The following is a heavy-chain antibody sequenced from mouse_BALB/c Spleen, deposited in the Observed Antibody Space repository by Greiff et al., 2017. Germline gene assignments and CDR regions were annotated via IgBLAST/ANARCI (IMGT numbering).Heavy chain of an antibody. D-gene: IGHD3-1*01. CDR2: ISSGGGST. CDR1: GFAFSSYD. V-gene: IGHV5-12-1*01. Sequence: EVQLVESGGGLVKPGGSLKLSCAASGFAFSSYDMSWVRQTPEKRLEWVAYISSGGGSTYYPDTVKGRFTISRDNAKNTLYLQMSSLKSEDTAMYYCARHGLTMDYWGQGTSVTVSS. J-gene: IGHJ4*01. CDR3: ARHGLTMDY.